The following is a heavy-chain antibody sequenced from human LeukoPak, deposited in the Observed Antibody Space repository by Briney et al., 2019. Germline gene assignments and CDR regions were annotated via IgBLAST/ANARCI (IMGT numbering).Heavy chain of an antibody. Sequence: SETLSLTCAVYGGSFSGYYWSWIRQPPGKWLEWIGEISHSGSTNYNPSLKSRVTISVDTSKNQFSLKLSSVTAADTAVYYCARGPSYDYVWGSYRCPFDYWGQGTLVTVSS. V-gene: IGHV4-34*01. D-gene: IGHD3-16*02. J-gene: IGHJ4*02. CDR1: GGSFSGYY. CDR2: ISHSGST. CDR3: ARGPSYDYVWGSYRCPFDY.